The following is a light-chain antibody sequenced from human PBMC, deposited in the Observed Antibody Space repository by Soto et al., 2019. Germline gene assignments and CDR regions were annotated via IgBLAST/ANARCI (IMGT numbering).Light chain of an antibody. J-gene: IGKJ4*01. V-gene: IGKV3-20*01. Sequence: IVLTQSPGTLSMSPGERATLSCRASESVGRNYLAWYQKKPGQPPRLLVSDASSRATGIPDRFSGSGSDTDFTLTISRLEPEDFAVYFCHQYASPPLAFGGGTKVEI. CDR2: DAS. CDR1: ESVGRNY. CDR3: HQYASPPLA.